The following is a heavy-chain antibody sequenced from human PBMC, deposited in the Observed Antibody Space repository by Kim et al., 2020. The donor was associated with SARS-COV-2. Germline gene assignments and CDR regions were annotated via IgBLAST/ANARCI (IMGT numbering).Heavy chain of an antibody. Sequence: ASVKVSCKASGYSITDYNTHWVRQAPGQGLEWVGRINPNSEGTKYAQKFQGRVTMTRDTSINTAYMELSRLIIDDTAVYYCSRDLNWVPFDIWVQGTMVT. CDR2: INPNSEGT. D-gene: IGHD1-1*01. CDR3: SRDLNWVPFDI. V-gene: IGHV1-2*06. J-gene: IGHJ3*02. CDR1: GYSITDYN.